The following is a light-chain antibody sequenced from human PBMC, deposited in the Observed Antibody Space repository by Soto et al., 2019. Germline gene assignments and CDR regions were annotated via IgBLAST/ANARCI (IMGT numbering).Light chain of an antibody. CDR3: SSYTSTSTLVV. Sequence: QSALTQPASVSGSPGQSITISCTGTSCDIGGYDYVSWYQQYPGKVPKLMIYDVTNRASGVPSRFSASKSGDTASLTISGLQAEDEADYYCSSYTSTSTLVVFGGGTKVTVL. J-gene: IGLJ2*01. CDR1: SCDIGGYDY. CDR2: DVT. V-gene: IGLV2-14*01.